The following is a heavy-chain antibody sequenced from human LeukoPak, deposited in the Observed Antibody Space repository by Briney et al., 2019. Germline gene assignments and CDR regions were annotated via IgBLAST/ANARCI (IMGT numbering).Heavy chain of an antibody. CDR2: FDPEDGET. CDR3: ATGWLVLGLQFDY. V-gene: IGHV1-24*01. Sequence: ASVTVSCKVSGYTLTELSMHWVRQAPGKGLEWVGGFDPEDGETIYAQKFQGRVTMTEDTSTDTAYMELSSLRSEDTAVYYCATGWLVLGLQFDYWGQGTLVTVSS. CDR1: GYTLTELS. J-gene: IGHJ4*02. D-gene: IGHD6-19*01.